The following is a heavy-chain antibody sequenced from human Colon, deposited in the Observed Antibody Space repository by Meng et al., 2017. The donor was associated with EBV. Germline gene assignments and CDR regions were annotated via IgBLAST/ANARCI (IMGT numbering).Heavy chain of an antibody. Sequence: DTGPGLVKPSETLSITCTVSVGSIRCNGYDWDWVRQPPGKGLEWIGAIYHSGSTSYNPSLQSRVTMFVDTSKNQFSLMLTSVTATDTAVYYCERRRGGSGRDCWGQGTLVTVSS. J-gene: IGHJ4*02. CDR1: VGSIRCNGYD. D-gene: IGHD3-10*01. CDR2: IYHSGST. V-gene: IGHV4-39*01. CDR3: ERRRGGSGRDC.